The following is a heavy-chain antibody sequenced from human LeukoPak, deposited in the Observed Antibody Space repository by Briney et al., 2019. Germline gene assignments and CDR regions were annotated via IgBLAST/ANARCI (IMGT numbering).Heavy chain of an antibody. CDR1: GFTFSSYG. CDR2: IWYDGSNK. V-gene: IGHV3-33*01. Sequence: PGGSLRLSCAASGFTFSSYGMHWVRQAPGKGLEWVSVIWYDGSNKYYADSVKGRFTISRDNSKNTLYLQMNSLRAEDTAVYYCARAVGPFDFWGQGTIVTVSS. CDR3: ARAVGPFDF. J-gene: IGHJ3*01.